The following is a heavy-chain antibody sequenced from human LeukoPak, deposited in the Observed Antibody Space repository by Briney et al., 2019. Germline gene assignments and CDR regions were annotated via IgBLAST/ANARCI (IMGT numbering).Heavy chain of an antibody. V-gene: IGHV1-69*01. CDR2: IIPIFGTA. CDR1: GGTFSSYA. D-gene: IGHD6-19*01. Sequence: GSSVKVSCKDSGGTFSSYAISWVRQAPGQGLEWIGGIIPIFGTANYAQKFQGRVTITADESTSTAYMELSSLRSEDTAVYYCARDLGKQWLGVDNWFDPWGQGTLVTVSS. J-gene: IGHJ5*02. CDR3: ARDLGKQWLGVDNWFDP.